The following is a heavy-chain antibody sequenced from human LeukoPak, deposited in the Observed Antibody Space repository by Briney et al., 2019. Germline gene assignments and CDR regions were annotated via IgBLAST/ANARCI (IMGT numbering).Heavy chain of an antibody. CDR2: FYYTGST. D-gene: IGHD1-26*01. J-gene: IGHJ4*02. CDR3: ARLVRATDYFDY. CDR1: GGSISSSTYY. V-gene: IGHV4-39*01. Sequence: SETLSLTCTVSGGSISSSTYYWGWIRQPPGKGLEWIGSFYYTGSTYYNPSLESRVTISADTSKNQFSLKVNSVTAADTAVFYCARLVRATDYFDYWGQGTLVTVSS.